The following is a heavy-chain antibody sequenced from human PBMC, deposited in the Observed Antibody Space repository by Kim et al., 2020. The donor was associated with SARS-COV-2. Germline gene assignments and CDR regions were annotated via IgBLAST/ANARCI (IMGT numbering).Heavy chain of an antibody. J-gene: IGHJ5*02. Sequence: GGSLRLSCAASGFTFSSYGMHWVRQAPGKGLEWVAVISYDGSNKYYADSVKGRFTISRDNSKNTLYLQMNSLRAEDTAVYYCAKDSNQYSSGWFFGWFDPWGQGTLVTVSS. CDR2: ISYDGSNK. D-gene: IGHD6-19*01. V-gene: IGHV3-30*18. CDR3: AKDSNQYSSGWFFGWFDP. CDR1: GFTFSSYG.